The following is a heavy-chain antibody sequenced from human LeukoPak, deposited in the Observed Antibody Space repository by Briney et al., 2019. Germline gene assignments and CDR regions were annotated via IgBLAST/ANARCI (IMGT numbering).Heavy chain of an antibody. J-gene: IGHJ4*02. V-gene: IGHV1-24*01. CDR2: FDLQDVET. Sequence: ASVKVSCKVSGYPLTDLSMHWVRQAPGKGLEWMGGFDLQDVETVYAQKFQGRVTMTEDTSTDTAYMELGSLMSDDTAVYYCATDPGWGSGTGAWGQGTLVTVSS. D-gene: IGHD7-27*01. CDR3: ATDPGWGSGTGA. CDR1: GYPLTDLS.